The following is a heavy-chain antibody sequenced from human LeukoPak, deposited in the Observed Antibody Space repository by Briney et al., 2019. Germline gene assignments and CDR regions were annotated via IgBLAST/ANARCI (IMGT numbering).Heavy chain of an antibody. V-gene: IGHV4-30-4*08. CDR2: IYYSGST. CDR1: GGSLSSGDYY. CDR3: AGNLVATSSIDY. Sequence: SETLSLTCTVSGGSLSSGDYYWSWIRQPPGKGLEWIGYIYYSGSTYYNPSLKSRVTISVDTSKNQFSLKLSSVTAADTAVYYCAGNLVATSSIDYWGQGTLVTVSS. J-gene: IGHJ4*02. D-gene: IGHD5-12*01.